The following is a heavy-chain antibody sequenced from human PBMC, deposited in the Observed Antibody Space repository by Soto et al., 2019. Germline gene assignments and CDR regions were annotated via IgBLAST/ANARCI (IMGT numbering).Heavy chain of an antibody. Sequence: GGSLRLSCAASGFTFSSYSMNWVRQAPGKGLEWVSSISSSSSYIYYADSVKGRFTISRDNAKNSLYLQMNSLRAEDTAVYYCASRPDILTGHNDYWGQGTLVTVSS. CDR2: ISSSSSYI. J-gene: IGHJ4*02. CDR1: GFTFSSYS. CDR3: ASRPDILTGHNDY. D-gene: IGHD3-9*01. V-gene: IGHV3-21*01.